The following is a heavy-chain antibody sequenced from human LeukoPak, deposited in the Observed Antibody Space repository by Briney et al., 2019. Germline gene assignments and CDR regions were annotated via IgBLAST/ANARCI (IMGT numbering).Heavy chain of an antibody. CDR3: ARGTYGDSNLFDY. J-gene: IGHJ4*02. D-gene: IGHD4-17*01. CDR1: GGSISSGGYS. CDR2: IYHSGST. V-gene: IGHV4-30-2*01. Sequence: SQTLSLTCAVSGGSISSGGYSWSWIRQPPGKGLEWIGYIYHSGSTYYNPSLKSRDTISVDRSKNQFSLKLSSVTAADTAVYYCARGTYGDSNLFDYWGQGTLVTVSS.